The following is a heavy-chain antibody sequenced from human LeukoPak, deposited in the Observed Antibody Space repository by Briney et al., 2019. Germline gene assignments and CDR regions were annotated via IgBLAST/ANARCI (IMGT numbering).Heavy chain of an antibody. Sequence: GGSLRLSCAASGFTFSSYSMNWVRQAPGKGLEWVSYISSSSSTIYYADSVKGRFTISRDNAKNSLYLQMNCLRAEDTAVYYCARDRGIAVADYFDYWGQGTLVTVSS. D-gene: IGHD6-19*01. CDR1: GFTFSSYS. CDR2: ISSSSSTI. V-gene: IGHV3-48*01. J-gene: IGHJ4*02. CDR3: ARDRGIAVADYFDY.